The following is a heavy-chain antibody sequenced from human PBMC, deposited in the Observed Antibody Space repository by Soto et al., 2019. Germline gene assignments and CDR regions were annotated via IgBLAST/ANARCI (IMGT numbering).Heavy chain of an antibody. Sequence: EVQLVESGGGLVKPGGSLRLSCAASGFTFSNAWMNWVRQAPGKGLEWVGRIKSKSDGWTKDYAAPVKVRFTISRDNSKNTLYLQMNSLKTEDTAVYYCPTVVGDYDFDYWGQGTLVTVSS. J-gene: IGHJ4*02. V-gene: IGHV3-15*01. CDR2: IKSKSDGWTK. CDR1: GFTFSNAW. D-gene: IGHD4-17*01. CDR3: PTVVGDYDFDY.